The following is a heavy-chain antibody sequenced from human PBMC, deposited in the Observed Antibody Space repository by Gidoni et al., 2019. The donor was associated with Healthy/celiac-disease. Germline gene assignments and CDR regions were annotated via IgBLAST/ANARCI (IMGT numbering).Heavy chain of an antibody. CDR1: GYIFTSYW. V-gene: IGHV5-51*01. J-gene: IGHJ6*02. CDR3: ARPYYYGMDV. CDR2: IYPGDSDT. Sequence: EVQLLQSGAEVNKPRMSRKISCKSSGYIFTSYWIGWVRQMPGKGLEWMGIIYPGDSDTRYSPSFQGQVTISADKSISTAYLQWSSLKASDTAMYYCARPYYYGMDVWGQGTTVTVSS.